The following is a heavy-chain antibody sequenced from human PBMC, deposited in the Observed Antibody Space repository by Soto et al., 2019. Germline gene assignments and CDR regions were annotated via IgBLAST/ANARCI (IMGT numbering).Heavy chain of an antibody. CDR2: ISGSGGST. D-gene: IGHD6-19*01. CDR3: ARTKQWLIDY. Sequence: GGSLRLSCAASGFHFSSYAMSWARQAPGKGLEWVSAISGSGGSTYYADSVKGRITNSRDNTKNTLDLQMNSRRAEETAVYYCARTKQWLIDYWGQGTLVTVSS. V-gene: IGHV3-23*01. CDR1: GFHFSSYA. J-gene: IGHJ4*02.